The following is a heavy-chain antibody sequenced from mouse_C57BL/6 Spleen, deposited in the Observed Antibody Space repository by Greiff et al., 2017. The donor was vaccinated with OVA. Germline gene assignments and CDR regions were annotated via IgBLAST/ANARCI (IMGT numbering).Heavy chain of an antibody. CDR3: AREGNYDAMDY. J-gene: IGHJ4*01. CDR2: IYPGDGDT. D-gene: IGHD1-1*01. CDR1: GYAFSSYW. Sequence: QVQLQQSGAVLVKPGASVKISCKASGYAFSSYWMNWVKQRPGKGLEWIGQIYPGDGDTSYNGKFKGKATLTADKSSSTAYMQLSSLTSEDSAVYFCAREGNYDAMDYWGQGTSVTVSS. V-gene: IGHV1-80*01.